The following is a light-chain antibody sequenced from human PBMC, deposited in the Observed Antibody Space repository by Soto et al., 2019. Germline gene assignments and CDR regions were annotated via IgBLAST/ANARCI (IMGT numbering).Light chain of an antibody. CDR2: GAS. Sequence: EIVMTQSPGTLSLSPGERATISCRASQVIGSRYLAWYHQKSGQAPRLLIYGASSRATGIPDRFSGSGSGTEFTLTISRLEPEDFGVYYCQQCGSSIPHTFGQGTKREIK. V-gene: IGKV3-20*01. J-gene: IGKJ2*01. CDR1: QVIGSRY. CDR3: QQCGSSIPHT.